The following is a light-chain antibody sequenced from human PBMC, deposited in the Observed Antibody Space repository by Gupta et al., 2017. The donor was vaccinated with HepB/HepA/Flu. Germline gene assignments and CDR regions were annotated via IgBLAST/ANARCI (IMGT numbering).Light chain of an antibody. CDR2: KAS. V-gene: IGKV1-5*03. Sequence: DIQTTQPPATLPASVGDRVTITCRASQSISSWLAWYQQKPGKAPKLLSYKASSLESGVPSRFSGSGSGTEFTLTISSLQPDDFATYYCQQYNSYSYTFGQGTKLEIK. CDR3: QQYNSYSYT. J-gene: IGKJ2*01. CDR1: QSISSW.